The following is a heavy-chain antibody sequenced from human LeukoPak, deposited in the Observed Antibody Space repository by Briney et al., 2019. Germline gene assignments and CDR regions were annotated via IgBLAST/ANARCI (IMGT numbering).Heavy chain of an antibody. D-gene: IGHD2-8*02. J-gene: IGHJ1*01. CDR2: IYSSGST. CDR1: GGSISSSSYY. CDR3: ARDPGRAGLGYFQH. V-gene: IGHV4-39*07. Sequence: SETLSLTRTVSGGSISSSSYYWGWIRQPPGKGLEWIGSIYSSGSTYYNPSLKSRVTISVDTSKNQFSLKLSSVTAADAAVYYCARDPGRAGLGYFQHWGQGTLVTVSS.